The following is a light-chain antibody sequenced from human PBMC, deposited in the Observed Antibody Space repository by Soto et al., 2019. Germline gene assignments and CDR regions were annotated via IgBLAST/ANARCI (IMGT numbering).Light chain of an antibody. CDR3: KQYSGSSRYT. Sequence: DIQMTQSPSTLSASVGDRVTITCRASQSIDSWLAWYQQKPGKGPKLLMYKASTLASGVPSRFSGSGSGTKFTLTISNLQPEDFGTYHCKQYSGSSRYTFRPGNKLE. J-gene: IGKJ2*01. CDR2: KAS. CDR1: QSIDSW. V-gene: IGKV1-5*03.